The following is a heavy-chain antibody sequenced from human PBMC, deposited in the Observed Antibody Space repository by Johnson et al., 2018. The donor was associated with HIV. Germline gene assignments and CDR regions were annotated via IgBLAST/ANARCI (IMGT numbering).Heavy chain of an antibody. D-gene: IGHD3-3*01. J-gene: IGHJ3*02. CDR2: IYSGGST. Sequence: VQLVESGGGLIQPGGSLRLSCAASGFTVSSNYMSWVRQAPGKGLEWVSIIYSGGSTYYAESVKGRFTISSDNAKNSLSLQMNSLRAEDTALYYCARDKFAKENDVWTMKGAFDIWGQGTLVSFSS. V-gene: IGHV3-53*01. CDR1: GFTVSSNY. CDR3: ARDKFAKENDVWTMKGAFDI.